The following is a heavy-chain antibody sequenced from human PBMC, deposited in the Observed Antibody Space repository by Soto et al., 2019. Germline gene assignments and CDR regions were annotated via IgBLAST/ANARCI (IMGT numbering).Heavy chain of an antibody. D-gene: IGHD6-19*01. V-gene: IGHV3-23*01. Sequence: DVQLLESGGGLEQPGGSLRLSCAVSGFSFRSYAMSWVRQAPGKGLEWVSVISDGGDTSYYADSVKGRFTIFRDNSKNTLHLEMNRLRGEDTAIYYCARGGGPQWLATLFFDSWGWGTLVTVSS. CDR3: ARGGGPQWLATLFFDS. J-gene: IGHJ4*02. CDR1: GFSFRSYA. CDR2: ISDGGDTS.